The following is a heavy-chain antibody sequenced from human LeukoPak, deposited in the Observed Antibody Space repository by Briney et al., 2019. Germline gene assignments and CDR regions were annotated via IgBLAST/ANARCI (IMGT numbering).Heavy chain of an antibody. D-gene: IGHD3-3*01. CDR2: ISSSGSTI. V-gene: IGHV3-11*04. Sequence: GGSLRLSCAASGFTFSGYYMSWIRQAPGKGLEWVSYISSSGSTIYYADSVKGRFTISRDNAKNSLYLQMNSLRAEDTAVYYCARDGSRFLEWPRLWGQGTLVTVSS. CDR1: GFTFSGYY. CDR3: ARDGSRFLEWPRL. J-gene: IGHJ4*02.